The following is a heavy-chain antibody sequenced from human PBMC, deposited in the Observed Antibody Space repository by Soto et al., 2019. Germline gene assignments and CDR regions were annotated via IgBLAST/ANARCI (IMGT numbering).Heavy chain of an antibody. Sequence: ASVKVSCKASGYTFTGYYMHWVRQAPGQGLEWMGWINPNSGGTNYAQKFQGWVTMTRDTSISTAYMELSRLRSDDTAVYYCAREVRGYSYGSGPYYYGMDVWGQGTTVTVSS. CDR3: AREVRGYSYGSGPYYYGMDV. D-gene: IGHD5-18*01. CDR2: INPNSGGT. J-gene: IGHJ6*02. CDR1: GYTFTGYY. V-gene: IGHV1-2*04.